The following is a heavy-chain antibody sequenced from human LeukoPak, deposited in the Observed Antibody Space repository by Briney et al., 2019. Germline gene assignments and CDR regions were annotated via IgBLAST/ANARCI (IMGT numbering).Heavy chain of an antibody. J-gene: IGHJ6*03. V-gene: IGHV4-38-2*02. CDR2: MYQSGST. Sequence: SETLSLTCTVSGYSISSGYYWGWIRQPPGKGLEWIGSMYQSGSTYYNPSLKSRVTISVDTSKNQFSLKLRSVTAADTAVYYCTRGSIAYYYMDVWGKGTTVTISS. CDR3: TRGSIAYYYMDV. CDR1: GYSISSGYY. D-gene: IGHD3-22*01.